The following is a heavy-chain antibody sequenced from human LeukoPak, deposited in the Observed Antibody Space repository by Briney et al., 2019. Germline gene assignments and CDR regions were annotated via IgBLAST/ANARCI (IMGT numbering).Heavy chain of an antibody. J-gene: IGHJ4*02. D-gene: IGHD4-17*01. CDR2: IYYSGST. Sequence: SETLSLTCTVSGGSISSYYWSWIRQPPGKGLEWIGYIYYSGSTNYNPSLKSRVTISVGTSKNQFSLKLSSVTAADTAVYYCARFNDYGDYDRALLWGQGTLVTVSS. V-gene: IGHV4-59*08. CDR3: ARFNDYGDYDRALL. CDR1: GGSISSYY.